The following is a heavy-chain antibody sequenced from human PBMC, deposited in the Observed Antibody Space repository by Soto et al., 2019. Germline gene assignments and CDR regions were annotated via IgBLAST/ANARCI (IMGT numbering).Heavy chain of an antibody. J-gene: IGHJ5*02. CDR3: ARSGTGFHP. CDR1: GFTFSSYP. CDR2: ISSSSTI. Sequence: GGSLRLSCAASGFTFSSYPMNWVRQAPGKGLEWVSYISSSSTIYYADSLKGRFSVSRDNAKNSLYLQMNSLRAEDTAVYYCARSGTGFHPWGQGTLVTVSS. V-gene: IGHV3-48*04. D-gene: IGHD1-1*01.